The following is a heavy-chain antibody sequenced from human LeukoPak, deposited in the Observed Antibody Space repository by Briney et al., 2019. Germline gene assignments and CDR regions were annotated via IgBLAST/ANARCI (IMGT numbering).Heavy chain of an antibody. Sequence: GGSLRLSCAASGFTLSGYTINWVRQAPGEGLEWVSSIDESSRYIYYADSVRGRFTISRDNAKNSLHLQMNSLRVEDTGVYFCARDMAGRSRPPFDYWGQGTLVTVSS. CDR1: GFTLSGYT. CDR3: ARDMAGRSRPPFDY. V-gene: IGHV3-21*01. CDR2: IDESSRYI. J-gene: IGHJ4*02. D-gene: IGHD6-19*01.